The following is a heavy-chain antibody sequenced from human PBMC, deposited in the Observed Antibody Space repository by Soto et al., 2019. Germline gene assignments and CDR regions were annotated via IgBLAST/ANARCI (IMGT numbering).Heavy chain of an antibody. CDR1: GFNFSSYA. D-gene: IGHD5-12*01. J-gene: IGHJ6*02. CDR3: AKVNIVATYYYYGMDV. Sequence: PGGSMRLSCAASGFNFSSYAMSWVRQAPGKGLEWASAISGSGGSTYYADSVKGRFTISRDNSKNTLYLQMNSLRAEDTAVYYCAKVNIVATYYYYGMDVWGQGTTVTVSS. V-gene: IGHV3-23*01. CDR2: ISGSGGST.